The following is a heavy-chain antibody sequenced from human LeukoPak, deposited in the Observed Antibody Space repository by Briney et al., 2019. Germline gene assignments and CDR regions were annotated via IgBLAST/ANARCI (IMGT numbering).Heavy chain of an antibody. CDR2: ISGDGGST. CDR3: AKDQGYSSSFSGSDR. CDR1: GFTFDDYA. Sequence: GGSLRLSCVASGFTFDDYAMHWVRQAPGKGLEWVSLISGDGGSTYYADSVKGRFTISRDNSKNTLYLQMNSLRVEDTAVYYCAKDQGYSSSFSGSDRWGQGTLVTVSS. V-gene: IGHV3-43*02. J-gene: IGHJ5*02. D-gene: IGHD6-6*01.